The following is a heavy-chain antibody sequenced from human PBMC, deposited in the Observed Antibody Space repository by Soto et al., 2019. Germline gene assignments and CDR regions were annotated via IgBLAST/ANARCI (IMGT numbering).Heavy chain of an antibody. CDR2: ICGSGGCT. Sequence: EVQLLESGGGLVQPGGSLRLSCAASEFTFSSYAMSWVRQAPGKGLEWVSAICGSGGCTYYADSVKGRFNISRDNSNNTLDLQMNSLRAEDTAVYYCAKGENSAMRVAFDIWGQGTMVTVSS. J-gene: IGHJ3*02. V-gene: IGHV3-23*01. CDR1: EFTFSSYA. D-gene: IGHD2-2*01. CDR3: AKGENSAMRVAFDI.